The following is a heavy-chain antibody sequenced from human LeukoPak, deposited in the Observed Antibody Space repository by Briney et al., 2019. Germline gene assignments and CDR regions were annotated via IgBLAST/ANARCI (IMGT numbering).Heavy chain of an antibody. D-gene: IGHD6-13*01. Sequence: GGSLRLSCAASGFTFSSYAMHWVRQAPGKGLEWVAVISYDGSNKYYADSVKGRFTISRDNSKNTLYLQMNSLRAEDTAVYYCASPSLDYYYYGMDVWGQGTTVTVSS. CDR1: GFTFSSYA. J-gene: IGHJ6*02. CDR3: ASPSLDYYYYGMDV. CDR2: ISYDGSNK. V-gene: IGHV3-30-3*01.